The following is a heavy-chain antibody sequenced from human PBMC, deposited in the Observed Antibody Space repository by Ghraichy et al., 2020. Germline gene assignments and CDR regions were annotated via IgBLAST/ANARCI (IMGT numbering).Heavy chain of an antibody. V-gene: IGHV4-59*01. D-gene: IGHD2-2*01. J-gene: IGHJ4*02. CDR3: ARHGPVVVPAARRGGLDY. CDR1: GGSISSYY. CDR2: IYYSGST. Sequence: SETLSLTCTVSGGSISSYYWSWIRQPPGKGLEWIGYIYYSGSTNYNPSLKSRVTISVDTSKNQFSLKLSSVTAADTAVYYCARHGPVVVPAARRGGLDYWGQGTLVTVSS.